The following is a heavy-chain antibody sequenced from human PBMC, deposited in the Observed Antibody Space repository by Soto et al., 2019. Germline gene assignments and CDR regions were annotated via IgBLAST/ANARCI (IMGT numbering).Heavy chain of an antibody. Sequence: EVQLLESGGGLVQPGGSLRLSCAASGFTFSSYAMSWVRQAPGKGLEWVSGISGGGGTTYYADSVKGRFTISRDNSKNTLYLQMNSLRAEDTALSYCAKSTRGATVTFWYFDLWGRGSLVAVSS. CDR2: ISGGGGTT. CDR1: GFTFSSYA. CDR3: AKSTRGATVTFWYFDL. D-gene: IGHD4-17*01. V-gene: IGHV3-23*01. J-gene: IGHJ2*01.